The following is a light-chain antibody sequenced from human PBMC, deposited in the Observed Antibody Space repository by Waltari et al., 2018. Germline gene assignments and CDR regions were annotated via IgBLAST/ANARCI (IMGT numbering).Light chain of an antibody. V-gene: IGLV2-23*01. CDR2: EDT. CDR1: SSDVGSYNL. J-gene: IGLJ3*02. Sequence: QSALTQPASVSGSPGQSITLSCTGTSSDVGSYNLVSWYQQHPDKVPKLILYEDTKRPSAFSVRFSGSKSGNTASLTISGLQAEDEADYHCCAHAGSGIWVFGGGTKLTVL. CDR3: CAHAGSGIWV.